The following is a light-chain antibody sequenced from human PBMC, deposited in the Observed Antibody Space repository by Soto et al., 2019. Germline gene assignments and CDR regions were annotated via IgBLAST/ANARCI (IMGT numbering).Light chain of an antibody. J-gene: IGLJ2*01. CDR3: SSSTNTNTLVI. CDR2: EGT. Sequence: QSVLTQPASVSGSPGQSVTISCTGTSSDIGRYKFVSWFQQHPGKAPKLLIFEGTNRPSGVSNRFSGSKSGNTASLTISGLQDEDEAIYFCSSSTNTNTLVIFGGGTKVTVL. CDR1: SSDIGRYKF. V-gene: IGLV2-14*01.